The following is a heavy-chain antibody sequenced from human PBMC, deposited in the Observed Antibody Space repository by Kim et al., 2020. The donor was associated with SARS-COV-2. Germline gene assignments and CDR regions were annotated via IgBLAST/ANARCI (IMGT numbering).Heavy chain of an antibody. V-gene: IGHV1-3*01. D-gene: IGHD7-27*01. CDR1: GFTFTNYG. CDR3: VRGWGRTLTSIDY. J-gene: IGHJ4*02. Sequence: ASVKVSCKASGFTFTNYGLYWVRQAPGQRLEWMGWINAGNGDTKYSQKFQHRVTIARDTFASTAYMELSSLRSEDTAVYYCVRGWGRTLTSIDYWGQGTLVTVSS. CDR2: INAGNGDT.